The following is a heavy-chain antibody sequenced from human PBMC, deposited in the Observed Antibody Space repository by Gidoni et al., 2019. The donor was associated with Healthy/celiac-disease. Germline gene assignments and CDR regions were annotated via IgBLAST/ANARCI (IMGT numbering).Heavy chain of an antibody. CDR3: ARERRGAAFDI. CDR1: GGSISSSSYY. J-gene: IGHJ3*02. Sequence: QLQLQESGPGLVKPSETMSLTGTDSGGSISSSSYYWGWIRQHPGKGLEWIGSIYYSGSTYYNPSLKRRVTISVDTSKNQFSLKLSSVTAADTAVYYCARERRGAAFDIWGQGTMVTVSS. V-gene: IGHV4-39*02. D-gene: IGHD4-17*01. CDR2: IYYSGST.